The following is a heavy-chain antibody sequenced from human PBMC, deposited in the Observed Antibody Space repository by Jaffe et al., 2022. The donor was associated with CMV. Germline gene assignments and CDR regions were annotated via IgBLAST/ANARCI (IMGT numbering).Heavy chain of an antibody. CDR1: GFTFSSYG. D-gene: IGHD5-12*01. V-gene: IGHV3-30*18. J-gene: IGHJ4*02. CDR2: ISYDGSNK. Sequence: QVQLVESGGGVVQPGRSLRLSCAASGFTFSSYGMHWVRQAPGKGLEWVAVISYDGSNKYYADSVKGRFTISRDNSKNTLYLQMNSLRAEDTAVYYCAKGGEMATIGVNDYWGQGTLVTVSS. CDR3: AKGGEMATIGVNDY.